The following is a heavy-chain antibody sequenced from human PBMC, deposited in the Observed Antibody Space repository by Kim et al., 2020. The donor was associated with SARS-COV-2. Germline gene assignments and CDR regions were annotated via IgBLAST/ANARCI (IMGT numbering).Heavy chain of an antibody. Sequence: SETLSLTCTVSGGSISSGGYYWSWIRQHPGKGLEWIGYIYYSGSTYYNPSLKSRVTISVDTSKNQFSLKLSSVTAADTAVYYCARAEEMATINWGQGTLVTVSS. V-gene: IGHV4-31*03. D-gene: IGHD5-12*01. CDR2: IYYSGST. J-gene: IGHJ4*02. CDR1: GGSISSGGYY. CDR3: ARAEEMATIN.